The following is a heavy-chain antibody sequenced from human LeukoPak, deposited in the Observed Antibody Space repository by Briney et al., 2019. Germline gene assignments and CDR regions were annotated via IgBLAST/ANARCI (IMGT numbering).Heavy chain of an antibody. D-gene: IGHD3-22*01. CDR2: IGAFNGNT. Sequence: ASVKVSCKASGYSFDRYGVSWVRQAPGQGLEWLGWIGAFNGNTNYAQNLQGRGTMTADTSTTTAYMELRSLSSDDTAVYYCARDFLSYDGSENHFEDTFDIWGQGTMVIVSS. V-gene: IGHV1-18*01. J-gene: IGHJ3*02. CDR1: GYSFDRYG. CDR3: ARDFLSYDGSENHFEDTFDI.